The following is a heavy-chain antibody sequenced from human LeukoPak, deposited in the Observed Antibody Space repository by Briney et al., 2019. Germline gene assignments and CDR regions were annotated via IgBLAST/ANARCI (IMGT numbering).Heavy chain of an antibody. CDR3: AKDRGSSSSGGFDY. V-gene: IGHV3-30*18. Sequence: PGGSPRLSCAASGFTFSSYGMHWVRQAPGKGLEWVAVISYDGSNKYYADSVKGRFTISRDNSKNTLYLQMNSLRAEDTAVYYCAKDRGSSSSGGFDYWGQGTLVTVSS. CDR2: ISYDGSNK. D-gene: IGHD6-6*01. J-gene: IGHJ4*02. CDR1: GFTFSSYG.